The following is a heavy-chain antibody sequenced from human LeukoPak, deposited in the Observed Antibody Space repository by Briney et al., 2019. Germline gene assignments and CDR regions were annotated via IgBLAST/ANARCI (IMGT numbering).Heavy chain of an antibody. V-gene: IGHV1-18*01. CDR1: GYTFTTYG. D-gene: IGHD6-19*01. CDR3: ARDLMWLVSLDS. J-gene: IGHJ4*02. CDR2: ISGYNGDT. Sequence: ASVKVSCKASGYTFTTYGISWVRQAPGQGLEWMGWISGYNGDTNYAQKFQGRVTMTTDTSTRTTYMELRGLKSDDTAVYYCARDLMWLVSLDSWGQGTLVTVSS.